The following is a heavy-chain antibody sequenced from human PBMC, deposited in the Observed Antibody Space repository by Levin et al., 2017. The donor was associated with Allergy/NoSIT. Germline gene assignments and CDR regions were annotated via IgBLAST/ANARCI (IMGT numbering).Heavy chain of an antibody. J-gene: IGHJ4*02. Sequence: SGGSLRLSCTVSGGSISSYYWSWIRQPPGKGLEWIGYIYYSGSTNYNPSLKSRVTISVDTSKNQFSLKLSSVTAADTAVYYCARGPPRDRWNDVAPYFDYWGQGTLVTVSS. CDR1: GGSISSYY. CDR3: ARGPPRDRWNDVAPYFDY. CDR2: IYYSGST. D-gene: IGHD1-1*01. V-gene: IGHV4-59*08.